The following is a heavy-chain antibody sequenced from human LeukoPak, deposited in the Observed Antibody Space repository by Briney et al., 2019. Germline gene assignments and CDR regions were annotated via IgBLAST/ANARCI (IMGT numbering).Heavy chain of an antibody. D-gene: IGHD2-2*02. CDR1: GFTFSSYE. J-gene: IGHJ4*02. CDR3: AKDQTGGRLVPAAIPFDY. V-gene: IGHV3-23*01. Sequence: GGSLRLSCAASGFTFSSYEMNWVRQAPGKGLEWVSAISGSGGSTYYADSVKGRFTISRDNSKNTLYLQMNSLRAEDTAVYYCAKDQTGGRLVPAAIPFDYWGQGTLVTVSS. CDR2: ISGSGGST.